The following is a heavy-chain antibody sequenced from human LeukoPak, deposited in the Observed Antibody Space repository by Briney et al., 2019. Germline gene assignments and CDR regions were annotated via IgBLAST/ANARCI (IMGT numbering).Heavy chain of an antibody. J-gene: IGHJ4*02. V-gene: IGHV3-23*01. D-gene: IGHD6-19*01. CDR1: GFTFSSYA. Sequence: PGGSLRLSCAASGFTFSSYAMSWVRQAPGKGLEWVSAISGSGGSTYYADSVKGRFTVSRDNSKNTLYLQMNSLRAEDTAVYYCAKVVLGGWYFDYWGQGTLVTVSS. CDR2: ISGSGGST. CDR3: AKVVLGGWYFDY.